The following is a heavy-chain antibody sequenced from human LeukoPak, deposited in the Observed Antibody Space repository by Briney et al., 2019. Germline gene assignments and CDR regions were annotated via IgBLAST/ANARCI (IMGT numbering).Heavy chain of an antibody. J-gene: IGHJ4*02. CDR2: INPNSGGT. Sequence: ASVKVSCKASGYTFTGYYMHWVRQAPGQGLEWMGWINPNSGGTNYAQKFQGWVTMTRDTSISTAYMELSSVAAADTAVYYCARVMAHSSGWYMRYYFDYWGQGTLVTVSS. CDR1: GYTFTGYY. CDR3: ARVMAHSSGWYMRYYFDY. V-gene: IGHV1-2*04. D-gene: IGHD6-19*01.